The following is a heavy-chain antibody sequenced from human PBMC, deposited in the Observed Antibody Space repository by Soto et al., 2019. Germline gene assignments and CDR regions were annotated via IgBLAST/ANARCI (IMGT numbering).Heavy chain of an antibody. Sequence: EVQLLESGGGLVQPGGSLRLSCAASGFTFSSYAMSWVRQAPGKGLEWVSAISGSGGSTYYADSVKGRFTISRDNSKNTLYLQMNSLRAQDTAVYYCAKDRWKQWLVRDYWGHGTLVTVSS. V-gene: IGHV3-23*01. CDR1: GFTFSSYA. CDR3: AKDRWKQWLVRDY. CDR2: ISGSGGST. J-gene: IGHJ4*01. D-gene: IGHD6-19*01.